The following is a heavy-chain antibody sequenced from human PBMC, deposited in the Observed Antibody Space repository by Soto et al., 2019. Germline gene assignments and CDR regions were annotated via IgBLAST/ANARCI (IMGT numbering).Heavy chain of an antibody. CDR1: GGTFSSYA. CDR3: EGYCSGGSCYSRGGMDV. V-gene: IGHV1-69*01. J-gene: IGHJ6*02. D-gene: IGHD2-15*01. CDR2: IIPIFGTA. Sequence: QVQLVQSGAEVKKPGSSVKVSCKASGGTFSSYAISWVRQAPGQGLEWMGRIIPIFGTANYAQKFQGRVTITADESTSTAYMELSSLRSEDTAVYYCEGYCSGGSCYSRGGMDVWGQGTTVTVSS.